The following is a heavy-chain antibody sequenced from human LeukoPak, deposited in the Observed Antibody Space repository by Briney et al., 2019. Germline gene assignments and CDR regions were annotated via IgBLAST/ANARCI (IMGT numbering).Heavy chain of an antibody. CDR3: ARGAPDDIRDD. D-gene: IGHD3-22*01. V-gene: IGHV1-2*02. CDR1: GYTFTGYY. CDR2: INPNSGGT. Sequence: ASLKVSCKASGYTFTGYYMHWVRQAPGQGLEWMGWINPNSGGTNYAQKVQGRVTMTRDTSISTAYMELSRLRSDDTAVYYCARGAPDDIRDDWGQGTLVTASS. J-gene: IGHJ4*02.